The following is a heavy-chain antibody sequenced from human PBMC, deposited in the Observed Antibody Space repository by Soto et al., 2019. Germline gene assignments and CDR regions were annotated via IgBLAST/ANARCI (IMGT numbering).Heavy chain of an antibody. CDR2: IYYSGST. CDR1: GGSISSGGYY. V-gene: IGHV4-31*03. CDR3: ERGGSSWYKHYYYYYYMDV. D-gene: IGHD6-13*01. J-gene: IGHJ6*03. Sequence: SETLSLTCTVSGGSISSGGYYWSWIRQHPGKGLEWIGYIYYSGSTYYNPSLKSRVTISVDTSKNQFSLKLSSVTAADTAVYYCERGGSSWYKHYYYYYYMDVWGKGTTVTVTS.